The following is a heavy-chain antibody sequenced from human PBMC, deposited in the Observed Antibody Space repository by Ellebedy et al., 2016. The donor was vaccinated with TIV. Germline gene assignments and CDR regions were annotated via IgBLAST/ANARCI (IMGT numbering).Heavy chain of an antibody. Sequence: ASVKVSCKASGYTFTSYDINWVRQATGQGLEWMGWMNPNSGNTGYAQKFQGRVTMTRNTSISTAYMELSSLRSEDTVVYYCARGPVDGDYYSYWGQGTLVTVSS. CDR2: MNPNSGNT. J-gene: IGHJ4*02. V-gene: IGHV1-8*01. CDR3: ARGPVDGDYYSY. D-gene: IGHD4-17*01. CDR1: GYTFTSYD.